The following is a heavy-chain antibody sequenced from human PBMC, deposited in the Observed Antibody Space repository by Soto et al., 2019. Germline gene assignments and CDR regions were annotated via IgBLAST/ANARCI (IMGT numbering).Heavy chain of an antibody. CDR2: MTFSGNTV. J-gene: IGHJ2*01. CDR3: ARDDIVFRGPSGSIMASRPRKGYFDL. V-gene: IGHV3-48*01. CDR1: GFTFSSYN. Sequence: EVQLVESGGALVQPGGSLRLSCTASGFTFSSYNMNWVRQAPGKGLEWLSYMTFSGNTVYYADSVKGRFTISRDNAKNSLYLQMSDLRAEDTAVYYCARDDIVFRGPSGSIMASRPRKGYFDLWGRGTLVTVSS. D-gene: IGHD2-15*01.